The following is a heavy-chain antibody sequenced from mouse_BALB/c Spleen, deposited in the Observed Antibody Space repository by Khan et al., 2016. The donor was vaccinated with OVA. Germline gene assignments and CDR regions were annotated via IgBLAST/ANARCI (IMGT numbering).Heavy chain of an antibody. CDR3: ARTARIKY. CDR2: ISYSGST. D-gene: IGHD1-2*01. J-gene: IGHJ2*01. V-gene: IGHV3-2*02. CDR1: GYSITSGYG. Sequence: EVQLVESGPGLVKPSQSLSLTCTVTGYSITSGYGWNWIRQFPGNKLEWMGYISYSGSTNYNPSLKSRIPITRDTSKNQFFLQLNSVTTEDTATYYYARTARIKYWGQGTTLTVSA.